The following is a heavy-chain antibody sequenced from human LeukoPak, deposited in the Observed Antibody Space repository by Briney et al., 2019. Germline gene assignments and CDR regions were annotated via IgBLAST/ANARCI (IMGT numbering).Heavy chain of an antibody. CDR2: IKVDGSDK. V-gene: IGHV3-7*01. Sequence: GGSLRLSCEASEFTFSNYWMIWVRQAPGKGLEWVANIKVDGSDKYYADSVKGRFTISRDNAKNSLYLQMNSLRAEDTAVYYCARDRGWLQFDYWGQGALVTVSS. CDR1: EFTFSNYW. D-gene: IGHD5-24*01. CDR3: ARDRGWLQFDY. J-gene: IGHJ4*02.